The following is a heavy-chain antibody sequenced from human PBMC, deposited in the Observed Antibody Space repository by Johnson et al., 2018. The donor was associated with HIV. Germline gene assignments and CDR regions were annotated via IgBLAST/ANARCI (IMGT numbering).Heavy chain of an antibody. CDR3: ARASLARGGKIRAFDI. Sequence: HVQLVESGGALVKAGGSLRLSCAASGSTFSDYYMSWIRQAPGKGLEWVSAISSNGGRTYYANSVKGRFTISRDSAKNSLYLQMNSLRAEDTAVYYCARASLARGGKIRAFDIWGQGTMVTVSS. J-gene: IGHJ3*02. CDR2: ISSNGGRT. CDR1: GSTFSDYY. V-gene: IGHV3-11*04. D-gene: IGHD4-23*01.